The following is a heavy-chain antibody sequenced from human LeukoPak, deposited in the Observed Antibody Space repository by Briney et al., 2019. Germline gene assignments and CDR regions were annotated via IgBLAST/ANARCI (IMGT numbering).Heavy chain of an antibody. CDR3: ARGRYYDSSGYYYPYAFDI. J-gene: IGHJ3*02. V-gene: IGHV4-59*01. Sequence: SETLSLTCTVSGGSISSYYWSWIRQPPGKGLEWIGYIYCSGSTNYNPSLKSRVTISVDTSKNQFSLKLSSVTAADTAVYYCARGRYYDSSGYYYPYAFDIWGQGTMVTVSS. CDR1: GGSISSYY. CDR2: IYCSGST. D-gene: IGHD3-22*01.